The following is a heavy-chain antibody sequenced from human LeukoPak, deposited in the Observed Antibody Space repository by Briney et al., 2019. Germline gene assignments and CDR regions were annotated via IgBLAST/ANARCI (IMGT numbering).Heavy chain of an antibody. CDR1: GGSISSSAYY. Sequence: SETQSLTCTVSGGSISSSAYYWGWIRQPPGKGLEWIGNINYSGSTYYNPSLKSRVTISVDTSKNQFSLNLSSVTAADTAVYYCARRTGGSSSIDYWGQGSLVTVSS. J-gene: IGHJ4*02. CDR3: ARRTGGSSSIDY. CDR2: INYSGST. V-gene: IGHV4-39*01. D-gene: IGHD6-6*01.